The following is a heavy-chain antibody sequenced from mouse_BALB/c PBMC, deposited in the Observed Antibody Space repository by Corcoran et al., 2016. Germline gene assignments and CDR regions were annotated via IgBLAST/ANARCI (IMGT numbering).Heavy chain of an antibody. V-gene: IGHV1S136*01. Sequence: EVQLQQSGPELVKPGASVKMSCKASGYTFTRDVMHWVKQKPGQGLEWIGDINPYNDGTKYNEKFKGKATLTSDKSSSKAYMELSSLTSEDSAVYYCARLYPGIAMDYWGQGTSVTVSS. CDR1: GYTFTRDV. D-gene: IGHD2-12*01. J-gene: IGHJ4*01. CDR3: ARLYPGIAMDY. CDR2: INPYNDGT.